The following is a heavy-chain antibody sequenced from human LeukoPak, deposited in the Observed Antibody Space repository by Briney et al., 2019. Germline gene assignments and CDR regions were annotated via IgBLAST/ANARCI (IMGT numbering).Heavy chain of an antibody. J-gene: IGHJ6*03. V-gene: IGHV3-20*04. Sequence: GGSLRLSCAASGFTFDDYAMHWVRQAPGKGLEWVSGISWNGDTTSYADSVKGRFTISRDNAKNSLHLQMNSLRAEDTAVYYCAREKAFLEWLSAGRRDGYYMDVWGKGTTVTVSS. D-gene: IGHD3-3*02. CDR1: GFTFDDYA. CDR3: AREKAFLEWLSAGRRDGYYMDV. CDR2: ISWNGDTT.